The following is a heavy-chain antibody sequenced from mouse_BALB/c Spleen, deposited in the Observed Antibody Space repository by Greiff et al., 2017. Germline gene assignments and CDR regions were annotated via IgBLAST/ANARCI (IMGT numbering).Heavy chain of an antibody. J-gene: IGHJ2*01. D-gene: IGHD2-3*01. CDR2: IWGGGST. Sequence: VNLVESGPGLVAPSQSLSITCTVSGFSFTDYGVSWIRQPPGKGLEWLGVIWGGGSTYYNSALKSRLSISKDNSKSQVFLKMNSLQTDDTAMYYGAKHAIYDGYPLFDYWGQGTTLTVSS. V-gene: IGHV2-6-5*01. CDR1: GFSFTDYG. CDR3: AKHAIYDGYPLFDY.